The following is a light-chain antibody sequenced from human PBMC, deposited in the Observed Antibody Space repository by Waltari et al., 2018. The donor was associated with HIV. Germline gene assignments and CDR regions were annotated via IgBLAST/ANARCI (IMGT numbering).Light chain of an antibody. V-gene: IGLV1-44*01. J-gene: IGLJ3*02. CDR2: TKN. Sequence: QSVLTQPPSASGTPGQRVTISCSGSSSNIGFNIVNWYQQLPGAAPKLLIYTKNQRPSGVPDRFSGSKSGTSASLAIGGLQSEDEADYYCAAWDDSLNGLVFGGGTKLTVL. CDR1: SSNIGFNI. CDR3: AAWDDSLNGLV.